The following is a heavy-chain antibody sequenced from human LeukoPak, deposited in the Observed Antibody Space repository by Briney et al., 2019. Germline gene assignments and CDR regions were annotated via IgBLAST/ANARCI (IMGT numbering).Heavy chain of an antibody. Sequence: GGSLRLSCTTSGFSFGDYAMSWVRRAPGKGLEWVGFIRSKAYGGATEYAASVKGRFTISRDDSKSIAYLQMSGLKTEDTALYYCTRASYAGSYYTYYFDYWGQGTLVAVSS. CDR3: TRASYAGSYYTYYFDY. D-gene: IGHD1-26*01. CDR1: GFSFGDYA. CDR2: IRSKAYGGAT. V-gene: IGHV3-49*04. J-gene: IGHJ4*02.